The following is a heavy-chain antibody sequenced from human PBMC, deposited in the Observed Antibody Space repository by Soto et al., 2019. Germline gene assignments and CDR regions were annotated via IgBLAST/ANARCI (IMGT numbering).Heavy chain of an antibody. CDR3: ARDRLPHCSGGSCYSEFAH. V-gene: IGHV1-69*01. J-gene: IGHJ4*02. Sequence: QVRLEQSGSEVKRPGSSVKVSCKASGDILSSFGLSWVRQAPGQGLEWMGGIVPLFGADNYAQRFQGRVTITADESTNTAYMELSSLRSEDTAVYYCARDRLPHCSGGSCYSEFAHWGQGTLVIVSS. CDR1: GDILSSFG. CDR2: IVPLFGAD. D-gene: IGHD2-15*01.